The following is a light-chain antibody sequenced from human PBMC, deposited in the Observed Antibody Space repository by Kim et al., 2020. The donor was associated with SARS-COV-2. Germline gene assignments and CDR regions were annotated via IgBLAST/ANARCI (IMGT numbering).Light chain of an antibody. Sequence: QSALTQPASVSASPGQSITISCTGTSSDVGAHDYVSWYQHHPYKAPKLIIYDVSKRPSGVSNRFSGSKSGNTASLTISGLQAEDECDYYCSSYTITATYVFGTGTKVTVL. CDR1: SSDVGAHDY. CDR3: SSYTITATYV. J-gene: IGLJ1*01. CDR2: DVS. V-gene: IGLV2-14*03.